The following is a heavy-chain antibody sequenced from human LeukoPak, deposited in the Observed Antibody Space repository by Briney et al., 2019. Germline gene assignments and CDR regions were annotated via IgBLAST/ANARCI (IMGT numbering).Heavy chain of an antibody. D-gene: IGHD3-9*01. CDR2: ISAYNGNT. Sequence: GASVKVSCKASGYTFTSYDINWVRQATGQGLEWMGWISAYNGNTNYAQKLQGRVTMTTDTSTSTAYMELRSLRSDDTAVYYCARGIVTDDILTGCYGYYFDYWGQGTLVTVSS. CDR3: ARGIVTDDILTGCYGYYFDY. CDR1: GYTFTSYD. J-gene: IGHJ4*02. V-gene: IGHV1-18*01.